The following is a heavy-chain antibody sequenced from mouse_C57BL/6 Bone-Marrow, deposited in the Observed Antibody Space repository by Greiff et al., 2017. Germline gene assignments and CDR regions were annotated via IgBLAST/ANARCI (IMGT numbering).Heavy chain of an antibody. CDR1: GYTFTSSG. V-gene: IGHV1-81*01. Sequence: QVQLQQSGAELARPGASVKLSCKASGYTFTSSGISWVKQRTGPGLEWIGEIYPRSGNTYYNEKFKGKATLTADKSSSTAYMELRSLTSEDSAVYFCAISNDGYYVFAYWGQGTLVTVSA. J-gene: IGHJ3*01. D-gene: IGHD2-3*01. CDR2: IYPRSGNT. CDR3: AISNDGYYVFAY.